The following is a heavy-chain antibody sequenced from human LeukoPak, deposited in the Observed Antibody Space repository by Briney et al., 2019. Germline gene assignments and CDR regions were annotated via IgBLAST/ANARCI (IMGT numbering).Heavy chain of an antibody. Sequence: ASVRVSCKTSGYTFTNYYIHWVQQAPGQGLEWMGIINPSGGGTSYAQKFQGRVTMTRDTSTTTVYMELSSLRSEDTAVYYCAALPTGYQNFDYWGQGTLVTVSS. CDR2: INPSGGGT. D-gene: IGHD3-9*01. J-gene: IGHJ4*02. CDR1: GYTFTNYY. CDR3: AALPTGYQNFDY. V-gene: IGHV1-46*01.